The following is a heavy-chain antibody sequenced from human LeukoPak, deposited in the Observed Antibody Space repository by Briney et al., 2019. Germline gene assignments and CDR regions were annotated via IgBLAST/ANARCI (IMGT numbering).Heavy chain of an antibody. D-gene: IGHD1-26*01. CDR3: AKDGGSLTYYFDY. CDR2: ISYDGSNK. J-gene: IGHJ4*02. Sequence: GGSLRLSCAASGFAFSSYGMHWVRQAPGKGLEWVAVISYDGSNKYYADSVKGRFTISRDNSKNTLYLQMNSLTAEDTAVYYCAKDGGSLTYYFDYWGQGTLVTVSS. CDR1: GFAFSSYG. V-gene: IGHV3-30*18.